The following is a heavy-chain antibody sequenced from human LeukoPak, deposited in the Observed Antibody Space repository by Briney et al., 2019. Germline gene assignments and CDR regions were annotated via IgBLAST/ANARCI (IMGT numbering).Heavy chain of an antibody. CDR2: INPSGGST. Sequence: ASVKVSCKASGYTFTSYYMHWVRQAPGQGLEWMGIINPSGGSTSYAQKFQGRVTITADKSTSTAYMELSSLRSEDTAVYYCASRSSSSFPYDAFDIWGQGTMVTVSS. CDR1: GYTFTSYY. J-gene: IGHJ3*02. V-gene: IGHV1-46*01. CDR3: ASRSSSSFPYDAFDI. D-gene: IGHD6-6*01.